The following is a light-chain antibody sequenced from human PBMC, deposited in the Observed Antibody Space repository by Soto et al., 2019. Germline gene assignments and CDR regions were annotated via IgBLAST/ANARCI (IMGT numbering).Light chain of an antibody. Sequence: DIVMTQSPDSLAVSLGERATFNCKSSQSVLYSSNNKNFLAWYQQKPGQPPKLLIYWASTRESGVPDRFSGSGSGTDFTLTISSLQAEDVAVYYCQQNYSTPPTFGQGTKVEIK. J-gene: IGKJ1*01. V-gene: IGKV4-1*01. CDR2: WAS. CDR1: QSVLYSSNNKNF. CDR3: QQNYSTPPT.